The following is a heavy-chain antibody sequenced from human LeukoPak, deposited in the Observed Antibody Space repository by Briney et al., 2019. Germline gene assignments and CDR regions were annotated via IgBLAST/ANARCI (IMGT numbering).Heavy chain of an antibody. D-gene: IGHD4-17*01. J-gene: IGHJ4*02. CDR1: GFTFSGYS. Sequence: GGSLRLSCAASGFTFSGYSMNWNRQAPGKGLEWVSSISSSTSYIYYADSVKGRFTISKDNAKNSLYLQMNSLRAEGTAVYYCARAGGSTVSHSDYWGQGTLVTVSS. CDR2: ISSSTSYI. V-gene: IGHV3-21*01. CDR3: ARAGGSTVSHSDY.